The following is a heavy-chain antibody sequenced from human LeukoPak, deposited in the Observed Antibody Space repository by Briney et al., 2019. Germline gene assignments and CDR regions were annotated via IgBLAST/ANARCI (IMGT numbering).Heavy chain of an antibody. V-gene: IGHV1-46*01. D-gene: IGHD3-3*01. J-gene: IGHJ5*02. Sequence: GASVKVSCKASGYTFTSYYMRWVRQAPGQGLEWMGIINPSGAGTSYAQKFQGRVTMTRDTSTSTVYMELSSLRSEDTAVYYCARDQDVNYDFWSGYHWFDPWGQGTLVTVSS. CDR1: GYTFTSYY. CDR3: ARDQDVNYDFWSGYHWFDP. CDR2: INPSGAGT.